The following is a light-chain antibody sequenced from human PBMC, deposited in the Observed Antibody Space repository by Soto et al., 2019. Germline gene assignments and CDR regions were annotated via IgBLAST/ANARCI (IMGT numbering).Light chain of an antibody. V-gene: IGLV2-14*01. CDR3: GSCTKGNTWV. CDR1: SSDVGGYNY. CDR2: QVT. Sequence: QSALTQPASVSGSRGQSITISCTGTSSDVGGYNYVSWYQHHPDKAPKLMISQVTNRPSGVSNRFSGSKSASTASPTNSGLQAWAEADYSCGSCTKGNTWVFGGGTKLAVL. J-gene: IGLJ3*02.